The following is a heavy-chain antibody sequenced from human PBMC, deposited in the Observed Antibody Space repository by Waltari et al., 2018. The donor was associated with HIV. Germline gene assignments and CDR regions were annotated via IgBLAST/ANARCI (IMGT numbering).Heavy chain of an antibody. CDR3: ARKGGNSPYYYYGMDV. CDR1: GGPISSYY. D-gene: IGHD2-21*02. J-gene: IGHJ6*02. V-gene: IGHV4-59*01. CDR2: IHYSGST. Sequence: QVQLQESGPGLVKPSETLSLPCTVSGGPISSYYWSCIRQPPGKGLEWIGNIHYSGSTNYNPSLRSRLTISVDTSKNQFSLKLSSVTAADTAVYYCARKGGNSPYYYYGMDVWGQGTTVTVSS.